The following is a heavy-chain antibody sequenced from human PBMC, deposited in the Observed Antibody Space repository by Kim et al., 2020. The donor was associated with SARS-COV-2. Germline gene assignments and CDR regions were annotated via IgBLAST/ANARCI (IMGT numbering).Heavy chain of an antibody. CDR2: IYWDDDK. D-gene: IGHD5-18*01. V-gene: IGHV2-5*02. CDR3: ARIGYSYHFIGY. Sequence: SGPTLVKPTQTLTLTCTFSGFSLSTSGVGVGWIRQPPGKALEWLALIYWDDDKLYSPSLQSRLAITKDTSQNRVVLTMTNMDPVDTATYYCARIGYSYHFIGYWGQGTLVTVSS. CDR1: GFSLSTSGVG. J-gene: IGHJ4*02.